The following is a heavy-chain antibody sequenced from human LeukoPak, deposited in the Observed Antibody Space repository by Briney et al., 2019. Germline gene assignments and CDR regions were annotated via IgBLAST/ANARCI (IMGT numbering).Heavy chain of an antibody. Sequence: RPGGSLRLSCAASGFTVSSNYMSWVRQAPGKGLEWVSAITGGGGSRYYADSVKGRFTISRDNSKNTVYLQMNSLRAEDTALYYCATRRTGGWIFDYWGQGTLVTVSS. CDR1: GFTVSSNY. V-gene: IGHV3-23*01. CDR3: ATRRTGGWIFDY. CDR2: ITGGGGSR. D-gene: IGHD6-19*01. J-gene: IGHJ4*02.